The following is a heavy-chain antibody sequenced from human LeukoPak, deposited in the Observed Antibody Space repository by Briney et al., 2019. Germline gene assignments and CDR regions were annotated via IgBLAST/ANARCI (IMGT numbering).Heavy chain of an antibody. J-gene: IGHJ5*02. CDR2: IMPLFGTA. CDR1: GGTFNNSA. V-gene: IGHV1-69*05. CDR3: ARDVHGDYGSGWFDP. Sequence: SVKVSCKISGGTFNNSAISWVRQAPGQGLEWLGGIMPLFGTAGYAQKFQGRVTITKDESTRTVYLELTSLTSDDTAVYYCARDVHGDYGSGWFDPWGQGTLVSVSS. D-gene: IGHD4-17*01.